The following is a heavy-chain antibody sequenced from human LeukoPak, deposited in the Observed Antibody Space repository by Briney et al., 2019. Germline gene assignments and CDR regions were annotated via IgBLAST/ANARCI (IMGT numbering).Heavy chain of an antibody. CDR3: ARGRLHLQKYYYYMDV. D-gene: IGHD4-11*01. V-gene: IGHV4-59*01. CDR1: GGSISSYY. Sequence: SETLSLTCTVSGGSISSYYWSWIRQPPGKGLEWIGYTYYSGSTNYNPSLKSRVTISVDTSKNQFSLKLSSVTAADTAVYYCARGRLHLQKYYYYMDVWGKGTTVTVSS. J-gene: IGHJ6*03. CDR2: TYYSGST.